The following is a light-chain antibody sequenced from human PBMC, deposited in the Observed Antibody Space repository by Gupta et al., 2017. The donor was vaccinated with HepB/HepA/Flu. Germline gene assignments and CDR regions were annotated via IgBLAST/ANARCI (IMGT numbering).Light chain of an antibody. V-gene: IGLV1-51*01. CDR1: SSNIGNNY. CDR2: DNN. Sequence: QSVLTPPPSVSAAPGPKVTISCSGSSSNIGNNYVSWYQQLPGTAPKLLIYDNNKRPSGIPDRFSGSKSGTSATLGITGLQTGDEADYYCGTWDSSLSAGRVFGGGTKLTVL. J-gene: IGLJ3*02. CDR3: GTWDSSLSAGRV.